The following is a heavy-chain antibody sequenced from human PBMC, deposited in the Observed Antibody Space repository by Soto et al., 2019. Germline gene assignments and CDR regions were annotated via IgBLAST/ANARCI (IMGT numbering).Heavy chain of an antibody. J-gene: IGHJ6*02. D-gene: IGHD3-3*01. CDR2: IKSESDGGTT. Sequence: GGSLRLSCAASGFTFTNAWLSWVRQAPGTGLEWVGRIKSESDGGTTDYAEPVKGRFTISRDDSKNTMHLQMNSLKTEDTAVYYCTTGTPLAIFGVVTVYSYGMDVWGQGTTVTSP. CDR1: GFTFTNAW. V-gene: IGHV3-15*01. CDR3: TTGTPLAIFGVVTVYSYGMDV.